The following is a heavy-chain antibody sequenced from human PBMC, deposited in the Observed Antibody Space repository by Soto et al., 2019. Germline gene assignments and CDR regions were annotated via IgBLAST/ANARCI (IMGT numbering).Heavy chain of an antibody. V-gene: IGHV1-2*06. Sequence: GASVKVSCKASGYIFTDYYMHWVRQAPGQELGWMGRINPNSGGTNYAQKFQGRVTMTRDTSTSTVYMELRSLRSDDTAVYYCAREGVAPYYYYGMDVWGQGTPVTVSS. J-gene: IGHJ6*02. CDR2: INPNSGGT. CDR1: GYIFTDYY. D-gene: IGHD5-12*01. CDR3: AREGVAPYYYYGMDV.